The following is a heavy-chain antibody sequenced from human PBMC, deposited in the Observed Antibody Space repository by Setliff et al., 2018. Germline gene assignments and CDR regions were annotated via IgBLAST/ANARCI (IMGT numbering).Heavy chain of an antibody. D-gene: IGHD1-7*01. CDR2: IRPLRGDT. CDR3: ARAPSGTGFYHFFSYMDV. J-gene: IGHJ6*03. CDR1: GYSFTDYY. V-gene: IGHV1-2*02. Sequence: VASVKVSCKTSGYSFTDYYIHWVRQAPGQGLEWMGWIRPLRGDTKSAQKFQGRLTMTGDASINTAFMELTGLTSDDTAVYYCARAPSGTGFYHFFSYMDVWGKGTTVTVSS.